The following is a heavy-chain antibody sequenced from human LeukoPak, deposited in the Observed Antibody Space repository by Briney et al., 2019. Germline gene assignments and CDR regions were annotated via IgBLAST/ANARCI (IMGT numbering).Heavy chain of an antibody. J-gene: IGHJ4*02. D-gene: IGHD6-19*01. CDR1: GFTFSSYA. CDR2: ISGSGGST. V-gene: IGHV3-23*01. Sequence: PGGSLRLSCAASGFTFSSYAMSWVRQAPGKGLEWVSAISGSGGSTYYADSVKGRFTISRDNSKNTLYLQMNSLRAEDTAVYYCAKVRSSSGWYEYYFDYWGQGTLVTVSS. CDR3: AKVRSSSGWYEYYFDY.